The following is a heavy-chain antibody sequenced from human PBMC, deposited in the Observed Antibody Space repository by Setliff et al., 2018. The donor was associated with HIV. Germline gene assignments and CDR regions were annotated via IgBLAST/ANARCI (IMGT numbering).Heavy chain of an antibody. D-gene: IGHD3-10*01. CDR1: GGPISTYY. J-gene: IGHJ4*02. V-gene: IGHV4-59*01. CDR3: ARDLSVEGSGSYFDY. CDR2: IYFTGSS. Sequence: SETLSLTCTVSGGPISTYYWSWIRQPPGKGLEWIGSIYFTGSSDNNPSLKSRVTLSVDTSKHQFSLKLSSVTAADTAVYYCARDLSVEGSGSYFDYWGQGTLVTVS.